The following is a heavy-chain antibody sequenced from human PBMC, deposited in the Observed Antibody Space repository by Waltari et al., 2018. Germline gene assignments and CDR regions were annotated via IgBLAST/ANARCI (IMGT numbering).Heavy chain of an antibody. J-gene: IGHJ4*02. CDR1: GFTFSSYS. V-gene: IGHV3-48*04. D-gene: IGHD1-1*01. CDR3: ARDDLEASFDY. Sequence: EVQLVESGGGLVQPGGSLRLSCAASGFTFSSYSMNWVRQAPGKGLELVSYISSSSSTIYYADSVKGRFTISRDNAKNSLYLQMNSLRAEDTAVYYCARDDLEASFDYWGQGTLVTVSS. CDR2: ISSSSSTI.